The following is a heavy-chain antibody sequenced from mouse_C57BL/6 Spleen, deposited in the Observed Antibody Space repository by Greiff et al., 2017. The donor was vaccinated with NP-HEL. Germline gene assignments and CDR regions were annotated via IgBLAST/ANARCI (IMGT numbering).Heavy chain of an antibody. D-gene: IGHD1-1*01. V-gene: IGHV1-80*01. Sequence: QVQLQQSGAELVKPGASVKISCKASGYAFSSYWMNWVKQRPGKGLEWIGQIYPGDGDTNYNGKFKGKATLTADKSSSTAYMQLSSLTSEDSAVYCCAYGSSYEGDFDVWGTGTTVTVSS. J-gene: IGHJ1*03. CDR1: GYAFSSYW. CDR3: AYGSSYEGDFDV. CDR2: IYPGDGDT.